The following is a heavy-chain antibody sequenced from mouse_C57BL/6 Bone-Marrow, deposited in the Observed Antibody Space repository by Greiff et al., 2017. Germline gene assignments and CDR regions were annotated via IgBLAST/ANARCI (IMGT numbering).Heavy chain of an antibody. V-gene: IGHV5-17*01. CDR1: GFTFSDYG. Sequence: EVQLVESGGGLVKPGGSLKLSCAASGFTFSDYGMHWVRQAPEKGLEWVAYISSGSSTIYYADTVKGRFTISRDNAKNTLFLQMTSLRSEDTAMYYCARITTVVPYAMDYWGQGTSVTVSS. D-gene: IGHD1-1*01. CDR2: ISSGSSTI. J-gene: IGHJ4*01. CDR3: ARITTVVPYAMDY.